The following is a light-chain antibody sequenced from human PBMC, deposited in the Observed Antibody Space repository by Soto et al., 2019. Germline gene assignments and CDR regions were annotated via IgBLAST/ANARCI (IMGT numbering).Light chain of an antibody. Sequence: QSVLTQPPSASGSPGQSVTISCTGTSSDVGGYNFVSWYQHHPGKPPKLIIYEVNKRPSGVPNRFSGSKSGNTASLTVSGLPAEDEGDYYCNSYAGSNIYVFGTGTKLTVL. CDR2: EVN. CDR3: NSYAGSNIYV. V-gene: IGLV2-8*01. CDR1: SSDVGGYNF. J-gene: IGLJ1*01.